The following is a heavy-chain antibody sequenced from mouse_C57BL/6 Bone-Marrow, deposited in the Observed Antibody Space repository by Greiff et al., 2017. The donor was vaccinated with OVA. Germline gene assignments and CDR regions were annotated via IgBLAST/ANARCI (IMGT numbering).Heavy chain of an antibody. D-gene: IGHD1-1*01. CDR2: ISSGSSTI. Sequence: EVKLVESGGGLVKPGGSLKLSCAASGFTFSDYGMHWVRQAPEKGLEWVAYISSGSSTIYYADTVKGRFTISRDNAKNTLFLQMTSLSSEDTAMYYCARPPGYYGSSLGYFDVWGTGTTVTVSS. V-gene: IGHV5-17*01. J-gene: IGHJ1*03. CDR1: GFTFSDYG. CDR3: ARPPGYYGSSLGYFDV.